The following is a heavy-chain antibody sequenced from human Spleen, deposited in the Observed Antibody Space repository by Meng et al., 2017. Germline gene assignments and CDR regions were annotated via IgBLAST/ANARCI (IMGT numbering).Heavy chain of an antibody. CDR3: ARDRHYDVSTGYGWFDP. D-gene: IGHD3-9*01. CDR2: IFYTGSA. CDR1: GGSTRIRNHY. J-gene: IGHJ5*02. V-gene: IGHV4-31*03. Sequence: QTWAPGLVNLSQAVSPPLQCSGGSTRIRNHYWSWVPQYPGKGLEWIGSIFYTGSAYYNPSLKSRIYISINTSKNQFSLKLNSVTAADTAVYYCARDRHYDVSTGYGWFDPWGQGTLVTVSS.